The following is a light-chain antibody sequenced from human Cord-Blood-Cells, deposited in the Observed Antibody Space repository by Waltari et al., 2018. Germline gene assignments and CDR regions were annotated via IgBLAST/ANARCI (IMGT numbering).Light chain of an antibody. J-gene: IGKJ3*01. CDR3: QQYNSFIFT. Sequence: DIQMTQSPSTLSASVGDRVTITCRASQSISSWLAWYQQKPGKAPKLLIYKASSLESGVPSRFSGSGSGTEFTLTISSLQPDDFATYYCQQYNSFIFTCGPGTKVDIK. CDR1: QSISSW. V-gene: IGKV1-5*03. CDR2: KAS.